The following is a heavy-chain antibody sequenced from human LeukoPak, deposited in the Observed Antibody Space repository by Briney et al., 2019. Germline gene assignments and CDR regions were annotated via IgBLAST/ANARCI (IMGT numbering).Heavy chain of an antibody. CDR2: IYHSGST. CDR3: ARAGFGELFNDY. CDR1: GGSISSSNW. J-gene: IGHJ4*02. V-gene: IGHV4-4*02. D-gene: IGHD3-10*01. Sequence: PSETLSLTCAVSGGSISSSNWWSWVRQPPGKGLEWIGEIYHSGSTNYNPSLKSRVTISVDTSKNQFSLKLSSVTAADTAVYYCARAGFGELFNDYWGQGTLVTVSS.